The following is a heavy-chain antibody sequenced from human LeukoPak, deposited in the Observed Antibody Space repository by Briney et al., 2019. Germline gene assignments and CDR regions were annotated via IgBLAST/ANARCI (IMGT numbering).Heavy chain of an antibody. Sequence: ASVKVSCKASGYTFTGYYMHWVRQAPGQGLEWMGWINPNSGGTNYAQKFQGRVTMTRDTSISTAYMELSRLRSDDAAVYYGARDAWFGGLGDYYFYIDGWGKGTTVTISS. CDR2: INPNSGGT. J-gene: IGHJ6*03. V-gene: IGHV1-2*02. D-gene: IGHD3-10*01. CDR1: GYTFTGYY. CDR3: ARDAWFGGLGDYYFYIDG.